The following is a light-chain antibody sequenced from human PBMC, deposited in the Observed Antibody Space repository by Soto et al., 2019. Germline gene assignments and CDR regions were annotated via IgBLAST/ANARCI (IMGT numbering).Light chain of an antibody. CDR2: DVT. CDR3: ASYAGYYV. Sequence: LTQPRSVSGSPGQSVTISCTGTSSDVGGSDYVSWCQHHPGKAPKLVIYDVTKRPSGVPDRFSGSKSGNTASLTISGLQAEDEADYYCASYAGYYVFGTGTKVTVL. CDR1: SSDVGGSDY. J-gene: IGLJ1*01. V-gene: IGLV2-11*01.